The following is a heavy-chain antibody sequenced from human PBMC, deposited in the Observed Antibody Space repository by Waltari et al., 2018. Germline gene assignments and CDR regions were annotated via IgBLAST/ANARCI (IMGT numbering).Heavy chain of an antibody. CDR3: TAADMRGGGY. Sequence: EVQLVQSGGGWVKPGGFLRLSCAASGFTFSTGWMSWVGQAPGLGLEWIGRSHSRTAGWFTDSAAPATGSFTIPRYDSKNALYQQMNGLKTGDTAVYYCTAADMRGGGYWRHGPLVTVSP. D-gene: IGHD1-26*01. CDR2: SHSRTAGWFT. V-gene: IGHV3-15*01. CDR1: GFTFSTGW. J-gene: IGHJ4*01.